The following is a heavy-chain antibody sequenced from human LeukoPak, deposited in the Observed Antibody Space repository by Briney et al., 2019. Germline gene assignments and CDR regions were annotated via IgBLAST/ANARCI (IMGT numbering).Heavy chain of an antibody. J-gene: IGHJ6*04. D-gene: IGHD3-10*02. V-gene: IGHV3-11*04. CDR2: ISSSGSTI. CDR1: GASISSSSYY. Sequence: LSLTCTVSGASISSSSYYWGWTREPPGKGLEGVSYISSSGSTIYYADSVKGRFTISRDNAKNSLYLQMNSLRAEDTAVYYCAELGITMSGGVWGKGTTVTIPS. CDR3: AELGITMSGGV.